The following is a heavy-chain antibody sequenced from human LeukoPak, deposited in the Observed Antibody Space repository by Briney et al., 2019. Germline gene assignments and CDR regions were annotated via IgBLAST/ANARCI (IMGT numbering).Heavy chain of an antibody. CDR1: GFTFNTSG. D-gene: IGHD3-16*01. V-gene: IGHV3-30*18. CDR3: AKGSVYLGY. CDR2: ISYNGNNR. Sequence: GGSLRLSCAASGFTFNTSGMHWVRQAPGKGLEWVAVISYNGNNRYYADSVKGRFTISRDNSKNTFYLQMNSLRPEDTAVYYCAKGSVYLGYWVQGTLVTVSS. J-gene: IGHJ4*02.